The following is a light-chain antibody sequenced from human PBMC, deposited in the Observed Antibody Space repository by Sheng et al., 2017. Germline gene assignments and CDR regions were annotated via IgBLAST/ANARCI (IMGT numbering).Light chain of an antibody. CDR3: QKYNSAPXT. CDR2: AAS. CDR1: QSISSW. V-gene: IGKV1-27*01. J-gene: IGKJ4*01. Sequence: DIQMTQSPSTLSASVGDRVTITCRASQSISSWLAWYQQKPGKVPKLLIYAASTLQSGVPSRFSGSGSGTDFTLTISSLQPEDVATYYCQKYNSAPXTFGGGTKVEIK.